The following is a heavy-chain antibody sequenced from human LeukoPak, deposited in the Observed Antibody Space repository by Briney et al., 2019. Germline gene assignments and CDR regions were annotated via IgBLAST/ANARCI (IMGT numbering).Heavy chain of an antibody. Sequence: SGGSLRLSCAASGFTLNNAWMSWVRQAPGEGLQWVSTISGSGGSAFYADSVRGRFIISRDNYNNAVYLQMDSLRVEDTAVYYCAKGSKGYGSGSHDYWGRGTLVTVSS. J-gene: IGHJ4*02. CDR3: AKGSKGYGSGSHDY. CDR2: ISGSGGSA. D-gene: IGHD3-10*01. V-gene: IGHV3-23*01. CDR1: GFTLNNAW.